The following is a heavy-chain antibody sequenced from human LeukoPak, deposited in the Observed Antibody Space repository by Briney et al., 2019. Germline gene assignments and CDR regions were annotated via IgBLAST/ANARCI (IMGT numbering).Heavy chain of an antibody. CDR3: VGGSGARNWFDP. J-gene: IGHJ5*02. V-gene: IGHV4-59*01. CDR2: IYYSGST. Sequence: SETLSLTCTVSGGSISSYYWSWVRQPPGKGLEWIGYIYYSGSTTYNPSLMSRVTISVDTSTNQFSLRLSSVRAGDTALYYCVGGSGARNWFDPWGQGTLVTVSP. D-gene: IGHD6-19*01. CDR1: GGSISSYY.